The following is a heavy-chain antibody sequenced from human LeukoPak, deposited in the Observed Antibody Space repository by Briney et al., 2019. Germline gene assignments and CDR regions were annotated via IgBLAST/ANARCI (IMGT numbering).Heavy chain of an antibody. J-gene: IGHJ5*02. CDR1: GGSISSSSYY. D-gene: IGHD5/OR15-5a*01. CDR3: ATSDTVSTYSWFDP. V-gene: IGHV4-39*01. CDR2: IRYSGST. Sequence: SETLSLTCTVSGGSISSSSYYWGWIRQPPGKGLEWIGSIRYSGSTYYNPSLKSRVTISVDASKNQFSLNLSSLTAADTAVYYCATSDTVSTYSWFDPWGQGTLVTVS.